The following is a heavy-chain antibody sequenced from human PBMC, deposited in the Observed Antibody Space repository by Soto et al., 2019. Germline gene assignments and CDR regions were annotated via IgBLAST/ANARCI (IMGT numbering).Heavy chain of an antibody. Sequence: VQLVESGGGLVQPGGSLRLSCAASGYTFSDFLMHWVRQVPGKGLVWVSRINSDGSTTDYADSVQGRFTISTDNAKNTLYLQMHNLRAEDTAVYYCARDGWAVAENWGRGTLVTVSS. V-gene: IGHV3-74*01. CDR1: GYTFSDFL. CDR2: INSDGSTT. J-gene: IGHJ4*02. CDR3: ARDGWAVAEN. D-gene: IGHD6-13*01.